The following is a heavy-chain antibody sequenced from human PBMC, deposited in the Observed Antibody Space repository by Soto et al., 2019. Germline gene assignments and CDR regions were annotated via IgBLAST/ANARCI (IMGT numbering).Heavy chain of an antibody. J-gene: IGHJ4*02. Sequence: QVRLVQSGAEVKKPGASVKVSCKASGYTFTGHYILWVRQAPGQGLEWMGWVNPISGGTIYAQKFLGWVTMTRDTSTSTAYLELRSLTSDATAVYYCARAKNFGSGELDYWGQGTLVTVSS. CDR3: ARAKNFGSGELDY. V-gene: IGHV1-2*04. CDR2: VNPISGGT. CDR1: GYTFTGHY. D-gene: IGHD3-10*01.